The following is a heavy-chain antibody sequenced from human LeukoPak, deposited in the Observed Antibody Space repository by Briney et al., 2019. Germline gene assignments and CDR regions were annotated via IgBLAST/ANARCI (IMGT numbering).Heavy chain of an antibody. V-gene: IGHV1-2*06. CDR1: GYTFTGYF. Sequence: ASVKVSCKASGYTFTGYFMHWVRQAPGQGLEWMGRIHPNSGDTHYAQKFQGRVTMTMDTYISTAYMELSRLRSNDTAVYLFPSEDADSAGHLYDYWRQGTLVSVS. J-gene: IGHJ4*02. D-gene: IGHD4-17*01. CDR3: PSEDADSAGHLYDY. CDR2: IHPNSGDT.